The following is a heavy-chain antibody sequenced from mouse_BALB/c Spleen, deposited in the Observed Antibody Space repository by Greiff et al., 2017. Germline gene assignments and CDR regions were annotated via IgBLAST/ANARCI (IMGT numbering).Heavy chain of an antibody. V-gene: IGHV1-80*01. CDR3: ARSHYGSSYWFAY. J-gene: IGHJ3*01. CDR1: GYAFSSYW. CDR2: IYPGDGDT. D-gene: IGHD1-1*01. Sequence: QVQLQQSGAELVRPGSSVKISCKASGYAFSSYWMNWVKQRPGQGLEWIGQIYPGDGDTNYNGKFKGKATLTADKSSSTAYMQLSSLTSEDSAVYFCARSHYGSSYWFAYWGQGTLVTVSA.